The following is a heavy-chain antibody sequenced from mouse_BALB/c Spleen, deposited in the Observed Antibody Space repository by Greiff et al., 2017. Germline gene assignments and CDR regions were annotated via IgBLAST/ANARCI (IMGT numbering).Heavy chain of an antibody. V-gene: IGHV3-2*02. CDR1: GYSITSDYA. Sequence: EVKLMESGPGLVKPSQSLSLTCTVTGYSITSDYAWNWIRQFPGNKLAWMGYISYSGSTSYNPSLKSRISITRDTSKNQFFLQLYSVTTEDTATYYCARGYGFDYWGQGTTLTVSS. D-gene: IGHD1-1*01. CDR2: ISYSGST. J-gene: IGHJ2*01. CDR3: ARGYGFDY.